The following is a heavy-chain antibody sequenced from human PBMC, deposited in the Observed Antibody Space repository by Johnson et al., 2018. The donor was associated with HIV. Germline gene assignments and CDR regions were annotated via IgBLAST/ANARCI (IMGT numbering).Heavy chain of an antibody. CDR2: ISYDGSNK. CDR3: ARQAAAGAFDI. CDR1: GFTFSSYA. V-gene: IGHV3-30-3*01. J-gene: IGHJ3*02. D-gene: IGHD6-13*01. Sequence: QVQLVESGGGVVQPGRSLRLSCAASGFTFSSYAMHWVRQAPGKGLEWVAAISYDGSNKYYADSVKGRFTISRDNSKNTLYLQMNSLRAEDTAVYYCARQAAAGAFDIWGQGTMVTVSS.